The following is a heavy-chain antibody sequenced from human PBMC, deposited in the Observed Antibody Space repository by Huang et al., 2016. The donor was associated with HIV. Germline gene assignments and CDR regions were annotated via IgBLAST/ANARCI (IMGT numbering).Heavy chain of an antibody. CDR3: MDSNSENWDY. CDR1: GFTFSNAW. Sequence: EVKLVESGGGLVKPGESLTLSCAASGFTFSNAWMNWVRQAPGKGLEGVGRIKSKSDGGTTDYATPVKGRFTISRDDSRNTVYIKMNNLKAEDTAVYYCMDSNSENWDYWGQGTLVTVSS. V-gene: IGHV3-15*01. CDR2: IKSKSDGGTT. J-gene: IGHJ4*02. D-gene: IGHD3-10*01.